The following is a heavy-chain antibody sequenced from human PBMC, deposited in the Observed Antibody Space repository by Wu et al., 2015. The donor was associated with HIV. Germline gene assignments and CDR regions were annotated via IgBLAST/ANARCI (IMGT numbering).Heavy chain of an antibody. V-gene: IGHV4-30-4*08. D-gene: IGHD6-13*01. J-gene: IGHJ4*02. Sequence: VQLQESGPGLVKPSQTLSLTCTVSGDSISSGDYYWSWIRQPPGEGLEWIGYIYYSGSTNYNPSLKSRVIISLDMSKNQFSLKLNSVTATDTALYYCARDRRDSSSPYFDYWGQGILVTVSS. CDR3: ARDRRDSSSPYFDY. CDR2: IYYSGST. CDR1: GDSISSGDYY.